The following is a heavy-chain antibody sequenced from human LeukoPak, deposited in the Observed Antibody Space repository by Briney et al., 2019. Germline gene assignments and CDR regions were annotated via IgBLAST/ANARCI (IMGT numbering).Heavy chain of an antibody. Sequence: GGSLRLSCGASGFNFRDDWMHWIRQAPGKGLEWVSIISGSGDSTYYADSVKGRFTISRDNSKNTLYLQMNSLRADDTAVYYCAKESGYDVDFDYWGQGTLVTVSS. CDR2: ISGSGDST. D-gene: IGHD5-12*01. J-gene: IGHJ4*02. CDR1: GFNFRDDW. V-gene: IGHV3-23*01. CDR3: AKESGYDVDFDY.